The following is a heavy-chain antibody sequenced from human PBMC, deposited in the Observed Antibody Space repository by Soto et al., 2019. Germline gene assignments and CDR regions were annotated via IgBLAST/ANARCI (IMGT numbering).Heavy chain of an antibody. CDR3: ARGSYSSGWYCLDY. CDR1: GYTCTSYG. J-gene: IGHJ4*02. D-gene: IGHD6-19*01. CDR2: ISAYNGNT. V-gene: IGHV1-18*01. Sequence: ASVKVSCKASGYTCTSYGISWVRQAPGQGLEWMGWISAYNGNTNYAQKLQGRVTMTTDTSTSTAYMELRSLRSDDTAVYYCARGSYSSGWYCLDYWGQGTLVTVSS.